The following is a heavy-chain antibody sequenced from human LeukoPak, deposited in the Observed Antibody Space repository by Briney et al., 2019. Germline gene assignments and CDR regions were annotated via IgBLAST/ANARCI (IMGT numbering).Heavy chain of an antibody. V-gene: IGHV3-7*01. D-gene: IGHD2-2*02. J-gene: IGHJ6*03. CDR3: ARDGRYCSSTSCYMFYYYYYMDV. CDR1: GFNLSSYW. CDR2: IKQDGSEK. Sequence: GGSLRLSCPASGFNLSSYWMRWVRHAPGKGLEWVANIKQDGSEKYYVDSVKGRFTISRDNAKNSMYLQMNSLRAEDTAVYYCARDGRYCSSTSCYMFYYYYYMDVWGKGTTVTVSS.